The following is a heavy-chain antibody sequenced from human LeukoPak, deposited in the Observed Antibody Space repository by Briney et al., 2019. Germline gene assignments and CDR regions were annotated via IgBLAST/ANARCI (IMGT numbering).Heavy chain of an antibody. D-gene: IGHD1-26*01. V-gene: IGHV3-48*03. J-gene: IGHJ4*02. CDR3: AREGGSGNYYVDY. CDR1: GFTFSSYE. CDR2: IRSGGSTI. Sequence: PGGSLRLSCAASGFTFSSYEMNWVRQAPGKGLEWVSYIRSGGSTIYYADSVKGRFTISRDNAKNSLFLQMNSLRAEDTAVYYYAREGGSGNYYVDYWGQGTLVTVSS.